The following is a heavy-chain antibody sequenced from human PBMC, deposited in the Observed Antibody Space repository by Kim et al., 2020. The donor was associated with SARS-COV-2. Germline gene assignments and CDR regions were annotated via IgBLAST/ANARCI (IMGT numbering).Heavy chain of an antibody. J-gene: IGHJ4*02. CDR1: GFTVSSNY. D-gene: IGHD6-6*01. V-gene: IGHV3-53*01. CDR2: IYSGGST. CDR3: ARDLGGSSSDY. Sequence: GGSLRLSCAASGFTVSSNYMSWVRQAPGKGLEWVSVIYSGGSTYYADSVKGRFTISRDNSKNTLYLQMNSLRAEDTAVYYCARDLGGSSSDYWGQGTLVTFSS.